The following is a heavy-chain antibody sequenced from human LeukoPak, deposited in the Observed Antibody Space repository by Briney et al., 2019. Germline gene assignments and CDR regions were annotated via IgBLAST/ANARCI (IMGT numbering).Heavy chain of an antibody. D-gene: IGHD6-13*01. CDR3: ARDLPPSVVAAAEAFDI. CDR2: ISAYNGNT. J-gene: IGHJ3*02. CDR1: GYTFTSYG. V-gene: IGHV1-18*01. Sequence: ASVKVSCKASGYTFTSYGISWVRQAPGQGLEWMGWISAYNGNTNYAQKLQGRVTMTTDTSTSTAYMGLRSLRSDDTAVYYCARDLPPSVVAAAEAFDIWGQGTMVTVSS.